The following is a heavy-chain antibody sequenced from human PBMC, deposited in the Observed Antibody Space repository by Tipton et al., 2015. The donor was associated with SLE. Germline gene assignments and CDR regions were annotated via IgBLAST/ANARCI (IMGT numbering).Heavy chain of an antibody. CDR2: VDNSGST. CDR3: AREGGSYTAFDY. D-gene: IGHD1-26*01. J-gene: IGHJ4*02. CDR1: GGSISTYY. Sequence: TLSLTCSVSGGSISTYYWNWIRQPPGKGLEWIGYVDNSGSTNYNPSLRSRLTISVDTSRNQFSLKLNSLTAADTAVYYCAREGGSYTAFDYWGQGTLVTVSS. V-gene: IGHV4-59*13.